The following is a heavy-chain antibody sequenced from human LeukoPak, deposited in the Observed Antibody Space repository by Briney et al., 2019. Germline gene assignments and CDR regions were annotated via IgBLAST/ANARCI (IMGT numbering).Heavy chain of an antibody. CDR2: INPNSGGT. Sequence: ASVKVSCKASGYTFTGYYMHWVRQAPGQGLEWMGRINPNSGGTNYAQKFQGRVTMTRDTSISTAYMELSRLRSDDTAVYYCAREDTRVRGVIITANGDFNYWGQGTLATVSS. V-gene: IGHV1-2*06. CDR3: AREDTRVRGVIITANGDFNY. D-gene: IGHD3-10*01. CDR1: GYTFTGYY. J-gene: IGHJ4*02.